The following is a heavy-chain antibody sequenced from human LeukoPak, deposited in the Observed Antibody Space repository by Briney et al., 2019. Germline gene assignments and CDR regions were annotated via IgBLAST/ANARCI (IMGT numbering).Heavy chain of an antibody. CDR1: GYTLTELS. CDR3: ATLLTTPYYYGMDV. V-gene: IGHV1-24*01. D-gene: IGHD4-11*01. J-gene: IGHJ6*02. CDR2: FDPEDGET. Sequence: VKVSCKVSGYTLTELSMHWVRQAPGKGLEWMGGFDPEDGETIYAQKFQGRVTMTEDTSTDTAYMELSSLRSEDTAVYYCATLLTTPYYYGMDVWGQGTTVTVSS.